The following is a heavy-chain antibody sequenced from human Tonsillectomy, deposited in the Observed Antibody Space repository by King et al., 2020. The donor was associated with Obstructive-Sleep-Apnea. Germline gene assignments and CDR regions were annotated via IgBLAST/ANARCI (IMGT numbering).Heavy chain of an antibody. V-gene: IGHV3-9*01. J-gene: IGHJ4*02. CDR3: AKGGGTAMALEEFDY. D-gene: IGHD5-18*01. CDR1: GFTFDDYA. Sequence: EVQLVESGGGLVQPGRSLRLSCAASGFTFDDYAMHWVRQAPGKGLEWVSGISWNSDTIGYADSVKGRFTISRDNAKNSLFLQMNSLRAEDTALYYCAKGGGTAMALEEFDYWGQGTLVTVSS. CDR2: ISWNSDTI.